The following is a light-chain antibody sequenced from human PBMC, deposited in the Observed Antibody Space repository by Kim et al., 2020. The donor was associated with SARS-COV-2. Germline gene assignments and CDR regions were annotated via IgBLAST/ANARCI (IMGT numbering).Light chain of an antibody. CDR1: QDITNF. V-gene: IGKV1-33*01. CDR3: QQYDNLPIT. J-gene: IGKJ5*01. Sequence: ASVGDRVTITCQASQDITNFLNWYQQTPGKAPKLLIYDASNLETGVPSRFSGSGSGTDFTFTISSLQPEDIATYYCQQYDNLPITFGQGTRLEIK. CDR2: DAS.